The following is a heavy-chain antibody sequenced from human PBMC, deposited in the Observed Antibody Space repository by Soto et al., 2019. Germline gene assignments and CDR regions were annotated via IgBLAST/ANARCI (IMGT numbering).Heavy chain of an antibody. V-gene: IGHV3-23*01. CDR2: MSGGGDST. D-gene: IGHD6-19*01. CDR1: GFTFSSYA. CDR3: GSRGRGWYSEY. Sequence: EVQLLESGGGLVQPGGSLRLSCAASGFTFSSYAMRWVRQAPGKGLEWVSAMSGGGDSTYYADSVKGRFTISRDNSRNTLYLQMTSLRAEDTAVYYCGSRGRGWYSEYWGQGTLVTVSS. J-gene: IGHJ4*02.